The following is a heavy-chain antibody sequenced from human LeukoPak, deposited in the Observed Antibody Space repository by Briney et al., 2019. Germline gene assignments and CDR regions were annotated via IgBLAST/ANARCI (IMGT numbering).Heavy chain of an antibody. CDR1: GFTFSSYW. D-gene: IGHD3-3*01. CDR3: ARGLGNDYDFWSGTYTFDY. CDR2: INSDGSST. J-gene: IGHJ4*02. Sequence: SGGSLRLSCAASGFTFSSYWMHWVRQAPGKGLVWVSRINSDGSSTSYADSVKGRFTISRDNAKNTLYLQMNSLRAEDTAVYYCARGLGNDYDFWSGTYTFDYWGQGTLVTVSS. V-gene: IGHV3-74*01.